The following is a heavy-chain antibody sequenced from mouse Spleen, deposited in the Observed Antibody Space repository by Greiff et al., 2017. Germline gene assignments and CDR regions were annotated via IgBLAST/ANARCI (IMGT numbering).Heavy chain of an antibody. Sequence: EVQLVESGPGLVKPSQSLSLTCSVTGYSITSGYYWNWIRQFPGNKLEWMGYISYDGSNNYNPSLKNRISITRDTSKNQFFLKLNSVTTEDTATYYCARYYYGLYWYFDVWGAGTTVTVSS. D-gene: IGHD1-1*01. CDR3: ARYYYGLYWYFDV. CDR1: GYSITSGYY. V-gene: IGHV3-6*01. J-gene: IGHJ1*01. CDR2: ISYDGSN.